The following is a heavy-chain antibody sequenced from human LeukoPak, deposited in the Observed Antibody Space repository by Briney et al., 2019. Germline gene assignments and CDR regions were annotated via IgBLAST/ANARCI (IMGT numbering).Heavy chain of an antibody. CDR1: GFTFSSYS. D-gene: IGHD4-23*01. J-gene: IGHJ4*02. CDR2: IRSKANSYAT. Sequence: GGSLRLSCAASGFTFSSYSMNWVRQASGKGLEWVGRIRSKANSYATAYAASVKGRFTISRDDSKNTAYLQMNSLKTEDTAVYYCTTILDYGGNSPFDYWGQGTLVTVSS. V-gene: IGHV3-73*01. CDR3: TTILDYGGNSPFDY.